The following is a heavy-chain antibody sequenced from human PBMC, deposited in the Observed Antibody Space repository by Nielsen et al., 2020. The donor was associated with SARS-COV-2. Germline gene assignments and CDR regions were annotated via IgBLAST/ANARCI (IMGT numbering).Heavy chain of an antibody. Sequence: GESLKISCAASGFTFSSYAMHWVRQAPGKGLEWVAVISYDGSNKYYADSVKGRFTISRDNSKNTLYLQMNSLRAEDTAVYYCAKDSAFYMDVWGKGTTVTVSS. CDR3: AKDSAFYMDV. CDR2: ISYDGSNK. V-gene: IGHV3-30-3*01. J-gene: IGHJ6*03. CDR1: GFTFSSYA. D-gene: IGHD1-26*01.